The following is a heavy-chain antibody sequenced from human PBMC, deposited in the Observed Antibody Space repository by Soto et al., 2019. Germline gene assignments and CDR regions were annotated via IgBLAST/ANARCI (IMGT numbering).Heavy chain of an antibody. CDR1: GFTFSSYA. V-gene: IGHV3-30-3*01. CDR3: ARDILLVPAAHYYYYGMDV. Sequence: GGSLRLSCAASGFTFSSYAMHWVRQAPGKGLEWVAVISYDGSNKYYADSVKGRFTISRDNSKNTLYLQMNSLRAEDTAVYYCARDILLVPAAHYYYYGMDVWGQGTTVTVSS. J-gene: IGHJ6*02. D-gene: IGHD2-2*01. CDR2: ISYDGSNK.